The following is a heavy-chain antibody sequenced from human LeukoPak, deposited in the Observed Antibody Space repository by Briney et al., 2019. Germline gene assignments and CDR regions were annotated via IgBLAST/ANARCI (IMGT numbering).Heavy chain of an antibody. D-gene: IGHD6-6*01. CDR3: ARDIEYSSSSGFDY. J-gene: IGHJ4*02. Sequence: SETLSLTCTVSGGSISSSSYYWGWIRQPPGKGLEWIGSIYYSGSTYYNPSLKSRVTMSVDTSKNQFSLKLSSVTAADTAVYYCARDIEYSSSSGFDYWGQGTLVTVSS. CDR1: GGSISSSSYY. V-gene: IGHV4-39*07. CDR2: IYYSGST.